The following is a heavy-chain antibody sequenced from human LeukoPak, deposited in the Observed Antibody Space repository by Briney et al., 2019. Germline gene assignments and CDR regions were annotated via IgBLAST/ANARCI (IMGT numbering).Heavy chain of an antibody. D-gene: IGHD2-15*01. Sequence: PGVSLRLSCAASGFTFSSYGMHWVRQAPGKGLEWVAVISYDGSNKYYADSVKGRFTISRDNSKNTLYLQMNSLRAEDTAVYYCAKVVVAASEAGSFDYWGQGTLVTVSS. CDR3: AKVVVAASEAGSFDY. J-gene: IGHJ4*02. V-gene: IGHV3-30*18. CDR1: GFTFSSYG. CDR2: ISYDGSNK.